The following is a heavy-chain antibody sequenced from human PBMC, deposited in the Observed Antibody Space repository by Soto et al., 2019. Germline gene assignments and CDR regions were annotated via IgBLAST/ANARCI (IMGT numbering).Heavy chain of an antibody. CDR1: GGSFSGYY. CDR3: ARSASLYYCGGSCYSVRDY. Sequence: SETLSLTCAVYGGSFSGYYWSWIRQPPGKGLEWIGEINHSGSTNYNPSLKSRVTISVDTSKNQFSLKLSSVTAADTAVYYCARSASLYYCGGSCYSVRDYWGQGTLVTXSS. V-gene: IGHV4-34*01. J-gene: IGHJ4*02. D-gene: IGHD2-15*01. CDR2: INHSGST.